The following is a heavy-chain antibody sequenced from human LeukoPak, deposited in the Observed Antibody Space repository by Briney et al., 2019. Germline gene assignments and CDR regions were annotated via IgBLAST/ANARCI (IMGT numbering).Heavy chain of an antibody. Sequence: GGSLRLSCAASGFTFSNYEMNWVRQVPGKGLEWVSNINWNGGSTRYADSVKGRFTISRDNAKNALYLQMNSLRAEDTALYYCARGHYDILTGLIDYWGQGTLVTVSS. CDR2: INWNGGST. J-gene: IGHJ4*02. CDR3: ARGHYDILTGLIDY. CDR1: GFTFSNYE. D-gene: IGHD3-9*01. V-gene: IGHV3-20*04.